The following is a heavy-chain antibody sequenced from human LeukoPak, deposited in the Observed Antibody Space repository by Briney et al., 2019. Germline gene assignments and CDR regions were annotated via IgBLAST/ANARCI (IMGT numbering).Heavy chain of an antibody. CDR3: ARGGGLDV. CDR2: INHNGNVN. CDR1: GFTFRSYN. V-gene: IGHV3-7*03. Sequence: PGSSLRLSCAASGFTFRSYNMHWVRQAPGKGLEWVASINHNGNVNYYVDSVKGRFTISRDNAKNSLYLQMSNLRAEDTAVYFCARGGGLDVWGQGATVTVSS. J-gene: IGHJ6*02. D-gene: IGHD3-16*01.